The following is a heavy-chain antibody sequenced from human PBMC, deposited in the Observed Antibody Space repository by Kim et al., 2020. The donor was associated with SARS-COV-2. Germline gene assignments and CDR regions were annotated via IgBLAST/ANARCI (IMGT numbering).Heavy chain of an antibody. J-gene: IGHJ4*02. CDR3: ARVGGMGAQIDY. CDR2: IYYSGST. D-gene: IGHD1-26*01. Sequence: SETLSLTCPVSGGSISSYYWRWIRQPPGKGLKWIGYIYYSGSTNYNPSLKSLVTISVDTSKNQFSLKLSSVTAADTAVYYCARVGGMGAQIDYCGQVTLVTVCS. CDR1: GGSISSYY. V-gene: IGHV4-59*13.